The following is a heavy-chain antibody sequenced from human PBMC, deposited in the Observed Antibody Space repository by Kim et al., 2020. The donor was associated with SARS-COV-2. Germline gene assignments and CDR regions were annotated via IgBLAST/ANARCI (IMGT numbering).Heavy chain of an antibody. Sequence: SETLSLTCSISGGPFISGPYYWNWFRQYPEKGLEWIGYIHHNGRTNFNPSLRSRASVSLDTSKNQFSLRLSSLTAADTALYYCARAPEGYCGSTPCFGYFDSWGQGTQVTVSS. CDR1: GGPFISGPYY. J-gene: IGHJ4*02. CDR2: IHHNGRT. V-gene: IGHV4-31*03. CDR3: ARAPEGYCGSTPCFGYFDS. D-gene: IGHD2-2*01.